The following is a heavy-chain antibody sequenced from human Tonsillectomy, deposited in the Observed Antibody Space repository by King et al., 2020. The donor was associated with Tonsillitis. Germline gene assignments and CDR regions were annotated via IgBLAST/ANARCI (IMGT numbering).Heavy chain of an antibody. V-gene: IGHV3-33*01. CDR1: GFSVSYYA. Sequence: VQLVEAGGGVVQPGRSRRPSCVVFGFSVSYYAMHWVRQAPGRGLEWVAVLWYDGTDEYYAASVKGRFTVSRDNSKNTPYLQMHSLRADDTAVYYCARDLDDHWGQGTLVTVSS. D-gene: IGHD3-3*01. CDR2: LWYDGTDE. CDR3: ARDLDDH. J-gene: IGHJ4*02.